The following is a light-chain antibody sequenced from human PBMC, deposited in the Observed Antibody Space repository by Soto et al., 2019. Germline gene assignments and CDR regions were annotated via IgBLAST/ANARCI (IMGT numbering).Light chain of an antibody. V-gene: IGLV1-44*01. CDR2: TNT. J-gene: IGLJ1*01. CDR3: ASWDDSLNGPV. Sequence: QSVLTQPLSASGTPGQRVTISCSGSSSNIERNTVSWYQHVPTTAPKLLIYTNTRRPSGVPDRFSGSKSGTSASLAISGLQSEDEADYYCASWDDSLNGPVFGTGTKVTVL. CDR1: SSNIERNT.